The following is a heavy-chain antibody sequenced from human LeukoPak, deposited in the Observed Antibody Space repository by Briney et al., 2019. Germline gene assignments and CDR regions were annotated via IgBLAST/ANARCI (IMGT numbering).Heavy chain of an antibody. D-gene: IGHD6-13*01. CDR3: AKGGDSSSFDY. CDR1: GFTVSSYG. V-gene: IGHV3-30*18. Sequence: GGSLRLSCAASGFTVSSYGMHWVRQAPGKGLEWVAVISYDGSNKYYADSVKGRFTISRDNSKNTLYLQMNSLRAEDTAVYYCAKGGDSSSFDYWGQGTLVTVSS. CDR2: ISYDGSNK. J-gene: IGHJ4*02.